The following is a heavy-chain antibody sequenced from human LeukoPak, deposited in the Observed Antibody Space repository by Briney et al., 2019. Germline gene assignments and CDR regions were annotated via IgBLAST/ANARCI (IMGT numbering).Heavy chain of an antibody. V-gene: IGHV4-34*01. CDR1: GGSFSGYY. J-gene: IGHJ4*02. CDR2: INHSGST. CDR3: ARSFVIHYGGNSGVDY. D-gene: IGHD4-23*01. Sequence: KPSETLSLTCAVYGGSFSGYYWSWIRQPPGKGLEWIGEINHSGSTNYNPSLKSRVTISVDTSKNQFSLKLSSVTAADTAVYYCARSFVIHYGGNSGVDYWGQGTLVTVSS.